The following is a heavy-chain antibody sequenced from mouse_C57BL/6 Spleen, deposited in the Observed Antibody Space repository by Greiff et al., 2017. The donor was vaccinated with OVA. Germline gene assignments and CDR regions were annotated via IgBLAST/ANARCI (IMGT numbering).Heavy chain of an antibody. V-gene: IGHV1-26*01. J-gene: IGHJ2*01. D-gene: IGHD2-3*01. CDR3: ASGPDGYFDFDY. CDR1: GYTFTDYY. Sequence: VQLQQSGPELVKPGASVKISCKASGYTFTDYYMNWVKQSHGKSLEWIGDINPNNGGTSYNQKFKGKATLTVDKSSSTAYMELRSLTSEDSAVYYCASGPDGYFDFDYWGQGTTLTVSS. CDR2: INPNNGGT.